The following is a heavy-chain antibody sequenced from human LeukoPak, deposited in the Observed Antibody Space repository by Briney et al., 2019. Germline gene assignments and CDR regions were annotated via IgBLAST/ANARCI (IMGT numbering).Heavy chain of an antibody. V-gene: IGHV4-39*01. CDR2: IYYSGST. D-gene: IGHD1-26*01. Sequence: PSEALSLTCTVPGGSISSSISYWSWIRQPPGKGLEWIATIYYSGSTYYSPSLKSRVTISVDTSKNQFSLKVTSMTAADTAVYYCARRIVGVIDAFDYWGQGALVTVSS. CDR1: GGSISSSISY. CDR3: ARRIVGVIDAFDY. J-gene: IGHJ4*02.